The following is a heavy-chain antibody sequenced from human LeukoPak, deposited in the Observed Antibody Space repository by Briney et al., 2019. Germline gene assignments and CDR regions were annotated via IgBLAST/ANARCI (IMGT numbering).Heavy chain of an antibody. V-gene: IGHV4-59*01. Sequence: SETLSLTCTVSGGSISSYYWSWIRQPPGKGLEWIGYIYYSGSTNYNPSLKSRVTISVDTSKNQFSLKLSSVTAADTAVYYCAREGDYDSSGYYGDAFDIWGQGTMVTVSS. CDR2: IYYSGST. CDR3: AREGDYDSSGYYGDAFDI. CDR1: GGSISSYY. D-gene: IGHD3-22*01. J-gene: IGHJ3*02.